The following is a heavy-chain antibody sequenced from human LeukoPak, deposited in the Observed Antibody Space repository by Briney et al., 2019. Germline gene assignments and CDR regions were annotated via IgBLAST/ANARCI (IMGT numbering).Heavy chain of an antibody. CDR1: GFTFSNYP. D-gene: IGHD3-22*01. V-gene: IGHV3-64*01. CDR2: ISSDGGGT. CDR3: ARADYDSSGHYADC. Sequence: GGSLRLSCAASGFTFSNYPMHWVRQAPGKGLEYVSAISSDGGGTYYANSVKARFTISRDNSKNTLYLQMGSLRAEDMAVYYCARADYDSSGHYADCWGQGTLVTVSS. J-gene: IGHJ4*02.